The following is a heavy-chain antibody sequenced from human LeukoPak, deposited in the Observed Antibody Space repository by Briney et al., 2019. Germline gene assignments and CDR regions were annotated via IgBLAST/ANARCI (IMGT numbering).Heavy chain of an antibody. CDR2: IYSGGST. V-gene: IGHV3-66*01. D-gene: IGHD3-10*01. CDR3: ARLSAMLRGPEPIYYFDY. J-gene: IGHJ4*01. CDR1: GFTFSSYE. Sequence: PGGSLRLSCAASGFTFSSYEMNWVRQAPGKGLEWVSIIYSGGSTFYADSVKGRFTISRDNSKNSLYLQMNSLRAEDTAMYYCARLSAMLRGPEPIYYFDYWGQGTLVTVSS.